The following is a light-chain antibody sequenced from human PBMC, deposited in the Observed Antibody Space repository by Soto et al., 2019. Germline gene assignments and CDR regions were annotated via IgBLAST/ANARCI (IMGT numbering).Light chain of an antibody. CDR1: QSISSW. J-gene: IGKJ1*01. CDR2: KAS. V-gene: IGKV1-5*03. CDR3: LQYKSYPWA. Sequence: DIQMTQSPSTLSASVGDRVTITCRASQSISSWLAWYQQKPGKAPKLLILKASSLESGVPSRFSGSGSGTEFTLTISSLHPDDFAAYYCLQYKSYPWAFGQGTKVDIK.